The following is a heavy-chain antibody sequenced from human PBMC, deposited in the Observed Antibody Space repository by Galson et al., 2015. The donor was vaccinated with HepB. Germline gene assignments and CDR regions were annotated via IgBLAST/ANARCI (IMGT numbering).Heavy chain of an antibody. V-gene: IGHV1-46*03. Sequence: SVKVSCKASGYTFTSYYMHWVRQAPGQGLEWMGIINPSGGSTSYAQKFQGRVTMTRDTSTSTVYMELSSLRSEDTAVYYCAGSSGGYYAFDIWGQGTMVPSLQ. CDR2: INPSGGST. J-gene: IGHJ3*02. D-gene: IGHD1-26*01. CDR3: AGSSGGYYAFDI. CDR1: GYTFTSYY.